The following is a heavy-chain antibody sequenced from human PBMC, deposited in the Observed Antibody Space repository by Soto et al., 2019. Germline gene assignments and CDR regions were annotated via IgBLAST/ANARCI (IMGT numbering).Heavy chain of an antibody. CDR1: GGSVSSRSHF. V-gene: IGHV4-61*01. CDR2: IFYSGST. CDR3: ARYDAESGPNKIDP. J-gene: IGHJ5*02. Sequence: QVQLQESGPGLVKPSETLSVTCTVSGGSVSSRSHFWSWIRQPPGGGLQWIGYIFYSGSTNYNPSLKSRATLSVDTSRNQFSLRLTSVTAADTAFYYCARYDAESGPNKIDPWGQGTLVTVSS. D-gene: IGHD5-12*01.